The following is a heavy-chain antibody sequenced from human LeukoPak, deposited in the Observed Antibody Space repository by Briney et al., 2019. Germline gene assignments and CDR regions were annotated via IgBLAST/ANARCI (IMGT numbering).Heavy chain of an antibody. CDR3: ARARDLTIFGVVNPGTLDY. CDR1: GASISSGGYY. CDR2: VYYRGST. Sequence: SQSLSLALTVAGASISSGGYYWGWIRQHPWKGLEWFGLVYYRGSTCYNPSLKSRVTISVDTSKNQLSLKLSSVTAADTAVYYCARARDLTIFGVVNPGTLDYWRQATMVTVSS. J-gene: IGHJ4*02. D-gene: IGHD3-3*01. V-gene: IGHV4-31*02.